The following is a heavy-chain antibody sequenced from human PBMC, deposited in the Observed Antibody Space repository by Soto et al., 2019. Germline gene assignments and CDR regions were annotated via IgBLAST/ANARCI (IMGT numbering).Heavy chain of an antibody. D-gene: IGHD6-19*01. CDR2: IKQDGSEK. CDR1: GFTFSSYW. CDR3: ARDVTYSSGWPNFDY. J-gene: IGHJ4*02. Sequence: AGGSLRLSCAASGFTFSSYWMSWVRQAPGKGLEWVANIKQDGSEKYYVDSVKGRFTISRDNAKNSLYLQMNSLRAEDTAVYYCARDVTYSSGWPNFDYWGQGTLVTVSS. V-gene: IGHV3-7*03.